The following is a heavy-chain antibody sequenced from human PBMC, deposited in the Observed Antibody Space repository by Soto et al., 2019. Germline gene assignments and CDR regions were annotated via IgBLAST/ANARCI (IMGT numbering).Heavy chain of an antibody. CDR3: ARDRFDYYDTSGYWRFDP. D-gene: IGHD3-22*01. J-gene: IGHJ5*02. CDR2: ISSSSSTI. Sequence: EVQLVESGGGLVQPGGSLRLSCAASGFTFSSYSMNWVRQAPGKGLEWISYISSSSSTIYYADSVKGRFTISRDNAXXSXXLQMNSLRAEDTAVYYCARDRFDYYDTSGYWRFDPWGQGTLVTVSS. CDR1: GFTFSSYS. V-gene: IGHV3-48*01.